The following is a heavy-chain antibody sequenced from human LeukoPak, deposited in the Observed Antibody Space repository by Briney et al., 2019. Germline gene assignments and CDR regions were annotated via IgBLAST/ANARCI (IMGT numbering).Heavy chain of an antibody. J-gene: IGHJ4*02. Sequence: SETLSLTCTVSGGSISSSSYYWSWIRQPAGKGPEWIGRIYTSGSTNYNPSLKSRVTISVDTSKNQFSLKLSSVTAADTAVYYCARGAYFDWLYRLDYWGQGTLVTVSS. CDR1: GGSISSSSYY. D-gene: IGHD3-9*01. CDR2: IYTSGST. CDR3: ARGAYFDWLYRLDY. V-gene: IGHV4-61*02.